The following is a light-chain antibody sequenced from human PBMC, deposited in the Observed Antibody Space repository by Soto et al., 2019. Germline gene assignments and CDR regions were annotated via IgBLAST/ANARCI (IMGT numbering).Light chain of an antibody. CDR1: SSNIGAGYD. Sequence: QSVLTHPPSVSGAPGQRVTISCTGRSSNIGAGYDLHLYQQLTGTAPKLLIYGNSNRPSGVPDRFSGSNSGTPASLAITGLQPEDEADYYCQSYDSCRSALFGGGTNLTVL. CDR2: GNS. J-gene: IGLJ3*02. CDR3: QSYDSCRSAL. V-gene: IGLV1-40*01.